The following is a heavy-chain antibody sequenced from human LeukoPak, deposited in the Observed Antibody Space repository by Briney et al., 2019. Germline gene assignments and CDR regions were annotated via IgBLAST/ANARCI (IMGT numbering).Heavy chain of an antibody. CDR2: INPNSGGT. CDR3: ARVSGSSWGGDFDY. D-gene: IGHD6-13*01. J-gene: IGHJ4*02. CDR1: GYTFTGYY. V-gene: IGHV1-2*06. Sequence: ASVKVSCKASGYTFTGYYMHWVGQAPGQGREWMGRINPNSGGTNYAQKFHGRVTMTRDTSISTAYMELSRLGSDDTAVYYCARVSGSSWGGDFDYWGQGTLVTVSS.